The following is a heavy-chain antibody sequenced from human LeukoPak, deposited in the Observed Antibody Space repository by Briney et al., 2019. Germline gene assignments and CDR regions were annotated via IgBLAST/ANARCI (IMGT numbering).Heavy chain of an antibody. Sequence: SETLSLTCTVSGASISGTAYYRGWVRQPPRKGLEWIGNIYYSGSTYYNASLQSRVTISIDTSKNQFSLRLSSVTAADTAMYFCAKSGGYGLIDYWGQGTLVTVSS. D-gene: IGHD1-26*01. CDR2: IYYSGST. CDR3: AKSGGYGLIDY. J-gene: IGHJ4*02. CDR1: GASISGTAYY. V-gene: IGHV4-39*01.